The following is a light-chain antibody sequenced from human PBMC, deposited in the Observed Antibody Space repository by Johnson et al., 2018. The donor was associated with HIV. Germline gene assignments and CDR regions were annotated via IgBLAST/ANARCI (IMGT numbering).Light chain of an antibody. CDR3: GTWDSSLSAGV. Sequence: QSVLTQPPSVSAAPGQKVTISCSGSSSNIGNNYVSWYQQLPGTAPKLLIYDNNKRPSGIPDRFSGFKSGTSATLGITGLQTGDEADYYCGTWDSSLSAGVLGTWTKVTVL. J-gene: IGLJ1*01. CDR1: SSNIGNNY. CDR2: DNN. V-gene: IGLV1-51*01.